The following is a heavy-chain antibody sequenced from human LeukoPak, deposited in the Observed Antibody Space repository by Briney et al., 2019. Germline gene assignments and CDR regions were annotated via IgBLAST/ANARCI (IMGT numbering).Heavy chain of an antibody. D-gene: IGHD3-3*01. CDR3: AHDFWSGYHQVESDY. Sequence: GGSLRLSCAASGFTFSSYGMHWVRQAPGKGLGWVAYIRYDGSNKYYADSVKGRFTISRDNSKNTLYLQMNSLRAEDTAVYYCAHDFWSGYHQVESDYWGQGTLVTVSS. CDR2: IRYDGSNK. V-gene: IGHV3-30*02. CDR1: GFTFSSYG. J-gene: IGHJ4*02.